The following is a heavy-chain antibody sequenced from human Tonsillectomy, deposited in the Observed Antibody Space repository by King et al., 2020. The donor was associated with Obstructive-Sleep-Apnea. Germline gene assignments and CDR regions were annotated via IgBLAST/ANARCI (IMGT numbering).Heavy chain of an antibody. D-gene: IGHD6-19*01. CDR2: INSDGSTT. Sequence: VQLVESGGGLVQPGGSLTLSCAASGFTFSNYWMHWVRQAPGKGLVWVSRINSDGSTTTYADSVKGRFTISRDNTKNTLYLQMNNLRAEDTAVYYCSRGGAYSGGWSTHWGQGTLVTVSS. CDR1: GFTFSNYW. CDR3: SRGGAYSGGWSTH. V-gene: IGHV3-74*01. J-gene: IGHJ1*01.